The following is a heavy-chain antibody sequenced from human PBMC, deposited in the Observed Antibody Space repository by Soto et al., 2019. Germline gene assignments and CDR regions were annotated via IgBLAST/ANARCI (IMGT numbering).Heavy chain of an antibody. CDR2: INAGNGNT. CDR3: ARGPGGTDGPGDD. D-gene: IGHD2-15*01. J-gene: IGHJ4*02. CDR1: GYTFTSYA. Sequence: QVQLVQSGAEVKKPGASVKVSCKASGYTFTSYAMHWVRQAPGQRLEWMGWINAGNGNTKYSQKFQGRVTITRDTSASTAYMELSSLRSEDTAVYYCARGPGGTDGPGDDWGQGTLVTVSS. V-gene: IGHV1-3*01.